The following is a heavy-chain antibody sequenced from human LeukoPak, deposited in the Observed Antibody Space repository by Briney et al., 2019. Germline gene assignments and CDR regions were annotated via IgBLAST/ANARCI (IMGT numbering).Heavy chain of an antibody. CDR1: GGSISSGGYY. CDR3: ARARRDGYNYFDY. D-gene: IGHD5-24*01. V-gene: IGHV4-31*03. J-gene: IGHJ4*02. Sequence: SETLSLTCTVSGGSISSGGYYWSWIRQHPGKGLEWIGYIYYSGSTYYNPSLKSRVTISGDTSKNQFTLKLSSVTAADTAVYYCARARRDGYNYFDYWGQGTLVTVSS. CDR2: IYYSGST.